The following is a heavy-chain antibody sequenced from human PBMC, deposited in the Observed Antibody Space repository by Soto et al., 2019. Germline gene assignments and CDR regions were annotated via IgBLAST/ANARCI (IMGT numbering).Heavy chain of an antibody. CDR1: GYTFTNYG. D-gene: IGHD6-19*01. Sequence: ASVKVSCKASGYTFTNYGFTWVRQAPGQGLEWLGWISTYNGNTKYAQKVQGRLTMTTDTSTSTANMELTSLRSDDTAVYYCARDGPFNSSGWGLAFDIWGQGTMVTVSS. J-gene: IGHJ3*02. CDR3: ARDGPFNSSGWGLAFDI. V-gene: IGHV1-18*01. CDR2: ISTYNGNT.